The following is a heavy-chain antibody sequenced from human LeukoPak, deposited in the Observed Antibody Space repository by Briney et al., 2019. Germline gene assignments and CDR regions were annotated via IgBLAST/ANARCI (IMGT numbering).Heavy chain of an antibody. CDR1: GFTFSTYW. J-gene: IGHJ4*02. D-gene: IGHD6-6*01. CDR3: ARDCRPYTRSSEGFDY. V-gene: IGHV3-7*01. CDR2: IKQDGSEQ. Sequence: PGGSLRLSCAASGFTFSTYWMTWVRQAPGKGLEWVANIKQDGSEQYYVDSVKGRFTISRDNAEESLYLQMNSLRAEDTAVYYCARDCRPYTRSSEGFDYWGQGTLVTVSS.